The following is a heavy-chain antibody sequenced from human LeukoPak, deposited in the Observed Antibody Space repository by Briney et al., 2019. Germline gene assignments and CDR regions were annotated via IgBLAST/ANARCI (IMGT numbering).Heavy chain of an antibody. CDR2: ISAYNGNT. V-gene: IGHV1-18*01. D-gene: IGHD5-12*01. Sequence: ASVKVSCKASGYTFTSYGISWVRQAPGQGLEWMGWISAYNGNTNYAQKLQGRVTMTTDTSTSTAYTELRSLRSDDTAVYYCARTDVDIVATIPFDYWGQGTLVTVSS. CDR1: GYTFTSYG. CDR3: ARTDVDIVATIPFDY. J-gene: IGHJ4*02.